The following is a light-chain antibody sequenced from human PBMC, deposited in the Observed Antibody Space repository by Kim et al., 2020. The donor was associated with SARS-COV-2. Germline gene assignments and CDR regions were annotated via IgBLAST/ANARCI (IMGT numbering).Light chain of an antibody. V-gene: IGKV1-9*01. Sequence: DIQLTQSPSFLSASVGDRVTITCRASQDISSYLAWYQVKPVKTPNLLIYAASTLESGVPSRFSGSGSGTEFTLTISTLQPEDLATYYCQQLNSYPLTFGGGTKVDIK. J-gene: IGKJ4*01. CDR2: AAS. CDR1: QDISSY. CDR3: QQLNSYPLT.